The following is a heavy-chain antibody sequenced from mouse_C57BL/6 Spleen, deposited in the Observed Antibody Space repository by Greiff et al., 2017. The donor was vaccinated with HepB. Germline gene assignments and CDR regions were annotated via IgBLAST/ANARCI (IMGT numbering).Heavy chain of an antibody. CDR2: IDPETGGT. Sequence: VQLQQSGAELVRPGASVTLSCKASGYTFTDYEMHWVKQTPVHGLEWIGAIDPETGGTAYNQKFKGKAILTADKSSSTAYMELRSLTSEDSAVYYCTSWGSSYCDYWGQGATLTVSS. CDR3: TSWGSSYCDY. CDR1: GYTFTDYE. D-gene: IGHD1-1*01. V-gene: IGHV1-15*01. J-gene: IGHJ2*01.